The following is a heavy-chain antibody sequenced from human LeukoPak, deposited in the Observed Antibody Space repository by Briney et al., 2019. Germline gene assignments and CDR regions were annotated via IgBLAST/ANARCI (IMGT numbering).Heavy chain of an antibody. V-gene: IGHV1-69*01. CDR1: GGTFSSYA. CDR2: IIPIFGTA. CDR3: ARESPYYDSSGYYSVHFDY. Sequence: SVKVSCKASGGTFSSYAIGWVRQAPGQGLEWMGGIIPIFGTANYAQKFQGRVTITADESTSTAYMELSSLRSEDTAVYYCARESPYYDSSGYYSVHFDYWGQGTLVTVSS. D-gene: IGHD3-22*01. J-gene: IGHJ4*02.